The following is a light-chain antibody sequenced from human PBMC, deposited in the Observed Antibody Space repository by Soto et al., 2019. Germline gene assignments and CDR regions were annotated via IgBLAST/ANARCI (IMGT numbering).Light chain of an antibody. V-gene: IGKV3-20*01. Sequence: EIVLTQSPGTRSLSPGERATLSCRASQSVSSSYLAWYQQKPGQAPRLLIYGASSRATGIPDRFSGSGSGTDFTLTINRLVPEDFAVYYCKHYLSSPLFSFGPATKVDIK. CDR2: GAS. CDR1: QSVSSSY. CDR3: KHYLSSPLFS. J-gene: IGKJ3*01.